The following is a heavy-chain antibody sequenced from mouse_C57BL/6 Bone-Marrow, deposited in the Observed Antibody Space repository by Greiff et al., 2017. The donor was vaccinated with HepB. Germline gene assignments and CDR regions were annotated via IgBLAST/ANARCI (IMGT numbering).Heavy chain of an antibody. D-gene: IGHD1-1*01. V-gene: IGHV1-75*01. Sequence: QVQLKQSGPELVKPGASVKISCKASGYTFTDYYINWVKQRPGQGLEWIGWIFPGSGSTYYNEKFKGKATLTVDKSSSTAYMLLSSLTSEDSAVYFCASPNYGSSYEGYAMDYWGQGTSVTVSS. CDR3: ASPNYGSSYEGYAMDY. J-gene: IGHJ4*01. CDR2: IFPGSGST. CDR1: GYTFTDYY.